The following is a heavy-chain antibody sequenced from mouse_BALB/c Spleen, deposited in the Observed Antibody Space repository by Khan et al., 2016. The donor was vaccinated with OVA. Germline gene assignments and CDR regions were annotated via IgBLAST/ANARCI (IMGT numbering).Heavy chain of an antibody. CDR1: GFSLSRYN. Sequence: QVQLKESGPGLVAPSQSLSITCTVSGFSLSRYNIHWVRQPPGKGLEWLGMIWGGGGTDYNSTLKSRLSISKDNSKSQVCLKMNRLQTDDTAMYYCARAYYRYDGYDAMDYWGQGTSVTVSS. D-gene: IGHD2-14*01. V-gene: IGHV2-6-4*01. CDR3: ARAYYRYDGYDAMDY. J-gene: IGHJ4*01. CDR2: IWGGGGT.